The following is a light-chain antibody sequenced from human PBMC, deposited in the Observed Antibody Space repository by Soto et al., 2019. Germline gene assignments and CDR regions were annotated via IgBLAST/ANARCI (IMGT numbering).Light chain of an antibody. J-gene: IGKJ4*01. Sequence: EIVMTQSPATLSVSPGERATLSCRASQSVSRNLAWYQQKPGHAPRLLISGASTRATGIPARFSGSGSGTELTLTVSRLKSEDFAVYYCQQYNDWAPLTFGGGTKVEIK. CDR3: QQYNDWAPLT. V-gene: IGKV3D-15*01. CDR2: GAS. CDR1: QSVSRN.